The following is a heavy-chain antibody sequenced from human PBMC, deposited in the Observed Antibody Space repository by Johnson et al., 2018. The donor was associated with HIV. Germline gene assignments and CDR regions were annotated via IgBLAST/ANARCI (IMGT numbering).Heavy chain of an antibody. CDR1: GFTFDDYA. Sequence: LVESGGGLVQPGRSLRLSCAASGFTFDDYAMHWVRQAPGNGLEWVSGISWNSGSIGYADSVKGRFTISRDNAKNSMYLQMNSLRAEDTALYYCARGCSVLQHLEWSFDAFDIWGQGTMVTVSS. D-gene: IGHD3-3*01. CDR2: ISWNSGSI. J-gene: IGHJ3*02. CDR3: ARGCSVLQHLEWSFDAFDI. V-gene: IGHV3-9*01.